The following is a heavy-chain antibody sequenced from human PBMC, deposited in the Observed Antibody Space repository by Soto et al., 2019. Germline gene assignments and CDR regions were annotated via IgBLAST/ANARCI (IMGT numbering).Heavy chain of an antibody. J-gene: IGHJ5*02. CDR1: GFTFSNFA. V-gene: IGHV3-23*01. Sequence: PGGSLRLSCAASGFTFSNFAMSWVRQAPGKGLEWVSILTSGYSTYFADSVKGRFTVSRDNSKNTLYLQMNSLRAEDTAVYYCAKGCYYGSGSRPFDAWGQGTLVTVSS. CDR2: LTSGYST. CDR3: AKGCYYGSGSRPFDA. D-gene: IGHD3-10*01.